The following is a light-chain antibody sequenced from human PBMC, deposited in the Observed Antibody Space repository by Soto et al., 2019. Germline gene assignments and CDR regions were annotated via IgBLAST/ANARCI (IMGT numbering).Light chain of an antibody. Sequence: EIVLTQSPGTLSLSPGERATLSCRASQSVSSNYLAWYQQKPGQAPRLLIYGASSRSTAIPDRFSGSGSGTDFPLTISRLEPDDFAVYYCQQYGTSPTFGQGTKLEIK. V-gene: IGKV3-20*01. CDR2: GAS. CDR1: QSVSSNY. J-gene: IGKJ2*01. CDR3: QQYGTSPT.